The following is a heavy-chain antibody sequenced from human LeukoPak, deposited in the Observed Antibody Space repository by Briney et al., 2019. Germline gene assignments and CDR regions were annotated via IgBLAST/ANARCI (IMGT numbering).Heavy chain of an antibody. D-gene: IGHD3-22*01. CDR1: GGSISSYY. J-gene: IGHJ4*02. CDR2: IYYSGST. Sequence: PSETLSLTCTVSGGSISSYYWSWIRQPPGKGLEWIGYIYYSGSTNYNPSLKSRVTISVDTSKNQFSLKLSSVTAADTAVYYCARVQYYDSSPDIWGQGTLVTVSS. V-gene: IGHV4-59*08. CDR3: ARVQYYDSSPDI.